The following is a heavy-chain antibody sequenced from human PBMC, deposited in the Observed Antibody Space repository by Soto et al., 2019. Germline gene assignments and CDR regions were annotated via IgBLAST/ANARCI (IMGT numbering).Heavy chain of an antibody. D-gene: IGHD2-15*01. CDR3: AQFEQAALSFDY. V-gene: IGHV2-5*02. CDR2: IYWDDDK. CDR1: GFSLSTSGVG. Sequence: SGPTLVNPTQTLTLTCTFSGFSLSTSGVGVGWILQPPGKALEWLALIYWDDDKRYSPSLKSRLTITKDTSKNQVVLTMTNMDPVDTATYYCAQFEQAALSFDYWGQGTLVTVSS. J-gene: IGHJ4*02.